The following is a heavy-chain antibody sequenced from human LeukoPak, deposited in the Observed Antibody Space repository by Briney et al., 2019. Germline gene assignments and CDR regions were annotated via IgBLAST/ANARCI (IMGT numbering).Heavy chain of an antibody. CDR1: GGSISSYY. V-gene: IGHV4-4*07. J-gene: IGHJ4*02. D-gene: IGHD6-19*01. CDR3: ARETRYIAVSRAVGLD. Sequence: SETLSRTCTVSGGSISSYYWSWIRQPAGKGLEWIGRIYTSGSTNYNPSLKSRVTMSVDTSKNQFSLKLSSVTAADTAVYYCARETRYIAVSRAVGLDWGQGTLLTVSS. CDR2: IYTSGST.